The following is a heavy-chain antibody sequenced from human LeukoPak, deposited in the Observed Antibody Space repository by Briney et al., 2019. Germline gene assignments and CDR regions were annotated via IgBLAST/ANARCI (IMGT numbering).Heavy chain of an antibody. J-gene: IGHJ4*02. CDR1: GFTFSGYS. Sequence: GGSLRLSCAASGFTFSGYSMNWVRQAPGKGLEWVSAISGSGGSTYYADSVKGRFTISRDNSKNTLYLQMNSLRAEDTAVYYCALLQLWSYWGQGTLVTVSS. CDR3: ALLQLWSY. D-gene: IGHD5-18*01. CDR2: ISGSGGST. V-gene: IGHV3-23*01.